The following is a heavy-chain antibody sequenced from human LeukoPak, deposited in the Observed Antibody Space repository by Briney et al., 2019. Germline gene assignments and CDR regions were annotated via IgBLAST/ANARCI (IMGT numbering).Heavy chain of an antibody. CDR1: GFTFSSYN. D-gene: IGHD3-3*01. V-gene: IGHV3-21*01. CDR2: ITSSSSYI. CDR3: ARSYYDFWSGYPPSFDY. Sequence: GGSLRLSCAASGFTFSSYNMNWVRQAPGKGLEWVSSITSSSSYIYYADSVKGRFTISRDNAKNSLYLQMNSLRAEDTAVYYCARSYYDFWSGYPPSFDYWGQGTLAPSPQ. J-gene: IGHJ4*02.